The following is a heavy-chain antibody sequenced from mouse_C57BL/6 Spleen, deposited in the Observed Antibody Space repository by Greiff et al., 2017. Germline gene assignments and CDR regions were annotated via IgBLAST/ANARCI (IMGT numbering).Heavy chain of an antibody. CDR2: IYPGSGST. Sequence: QVQLQQPGAELVKPGASVKMSCKASGYTFTSYWITWVKQRPGQGLEWIGDIYPGSGSTNYNEKFKSKATLTVDTSSSTAYMQLRSLTSEDSAVYYCARCTTVVARDAMDYWGQGTSVTVSS. CDR3: ARCTTVVARDAMDY. D-gene: IGHD1-1*01. CDR1: GYTFTSYW. V-gene: IGHV1-55*01. J-gene: IGHJ4*01.